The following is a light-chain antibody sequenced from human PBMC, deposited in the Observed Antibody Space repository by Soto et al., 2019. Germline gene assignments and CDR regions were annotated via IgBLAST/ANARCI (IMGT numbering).Light chain of an antibody. CDR3: QSYDSSLSGSRV. V-gene: IGLV1-40*01. Sequence: QSVLTQPPSVSGAPGQRVTISCTGSSSNIGAGYDVHWYQQLPGTAPKLLIYHNSNRPSGVPDRFSGSKSGTSASLAITGLQAEDEADYYCQSYDSSLSGSRVSGTGTKLTVL. J-gene: IGLJ1*01. CDR1: SSNIGAGYD. CDR2: HNS.